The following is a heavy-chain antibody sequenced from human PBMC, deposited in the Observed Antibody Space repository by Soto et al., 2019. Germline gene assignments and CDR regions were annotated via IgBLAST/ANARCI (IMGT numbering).Heavy chain of an antibody. CDR2: INAGNGNT. J-gene: IGHJ4*02. V-gene: IGHV1-3*01. Sequence: VQLVQSGAEVKKPGASVKVSCKASGYTFTSYAMHWVRQAPGQRLEWMGWINAGNGNTKYSQKFQGRVTITRDTSASTAYMELSSLRSEDTAVYYCARGFPVVTSFVDYWGQGTLVTVSS. CDR1: GYTFTSYA. CDR3: ARGFPVVTSFVDY. D-gene: IGHD2-15*01.